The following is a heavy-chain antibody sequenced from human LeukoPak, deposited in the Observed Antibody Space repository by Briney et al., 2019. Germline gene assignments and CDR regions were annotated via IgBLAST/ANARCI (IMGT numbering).Heavy chain of an antibody. D-gene: IGHD3-16*02. V-gene: IGHV3-33*01. CDR1: GFTFSSYG. CDR3: ARGGDYVWGSYRSFDY. CDR2: ICYDGNNK. J-gene: IGHJ4*02. Sequence: GGSLRLSCAASGFTFSSYGMHWVRQAPGKGLEWVAVICYDGNNKYYADSVKGRFTISRDNSQNTLYLQMNSLRAEDTAVYYCARGGDYVWGSYRSFDYWGQGTLVTVSS.